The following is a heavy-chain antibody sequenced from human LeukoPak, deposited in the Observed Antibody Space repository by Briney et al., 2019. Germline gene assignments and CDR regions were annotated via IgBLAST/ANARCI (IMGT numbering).Heavy chain of an antibody. Sequence: GGSLRLSCAASGFTFSSYAMSWVRQAPGKGLEWVSSISGTNDNPYYADSVKDRFTISRDNSKNTLSLQMNSLRTEDTAVYYCAKGRGTTVTSAANYWGQGTLVTVSS. V-gene: IGHV3-23*01. CDR3: AKGRGTTVTSAANY. J-gene: IGHJ4*02. CDR1: GFTFSSYA. CDR2: ISGTNDNP. D-gene: IGHD4-17*01.